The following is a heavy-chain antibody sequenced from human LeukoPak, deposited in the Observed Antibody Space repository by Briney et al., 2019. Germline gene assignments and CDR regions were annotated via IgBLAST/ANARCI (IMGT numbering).Heavy chain of an antibody. D-gene: IGHD3-9*01. J-gene: IGHJ4*02. Sequence: PSETLSLTCTVSGGSISSYYWSWIRQPPGKGLEWIGEINHSGSTNYNPSLKSRVTISVDTSKNQFSLKLSSVTAADTAVYYCARNPSSPRYFDWLSNDYWGQGTLVTVSS. V-gene: IGHV4-34*01. CDR3: ARNPSSPRYFDWLSNDY. CDR2: INHSGST. CDR1: GGSISSYY.